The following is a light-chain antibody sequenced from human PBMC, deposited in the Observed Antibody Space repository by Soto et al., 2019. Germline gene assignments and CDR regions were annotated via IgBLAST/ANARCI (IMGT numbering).Light chain of an antibody. CDR3: QQYNNWPRRT. CDR2: GAS. Sequence: EIVMTQSPATLSVSPGERATLSCRASQSVSSNLAWYQQKPGQAPRLLIYGASTRATGIPARFSGSGSGTEFTLTISSLQSEDFAVYYCQQYNNWPRRTFGAGTKVEIK. CDR1: QSVSSN. V-gene: IGKV3-15*01. J-gene: IGKJ1*01.